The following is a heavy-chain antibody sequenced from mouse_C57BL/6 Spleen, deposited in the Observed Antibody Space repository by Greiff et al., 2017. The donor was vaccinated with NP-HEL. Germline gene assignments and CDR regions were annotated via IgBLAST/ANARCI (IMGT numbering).Heavy chain of an antibody. D-gene: IGHD2-5*01. V-gene: IGHV5-4*01. CDR2: ISDGGSYT. Sequence: EVQGVESGGGLVKPGGSLKLSCAASGFTFSSYAMSWVRQTPEKRLEWVATISDGGSYTYYPDNVKGRFTISRDNAKNNLYLQMSHLKSEDTAMYYCARDRSNYCFDYWGQGTTLTVSS. CDR3: ARDRSNYCFDY. CDR1: GFTFSSYA. J-gene: IGHJ2*01.